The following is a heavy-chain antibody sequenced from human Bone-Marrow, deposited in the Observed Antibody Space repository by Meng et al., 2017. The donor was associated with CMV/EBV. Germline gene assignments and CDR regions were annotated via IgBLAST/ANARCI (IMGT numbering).Heavy chain of an antibody. CDR2: ITPIFGTP. CDR1: GGSFSNYI. D-gene: IGHD6-6*01. J-gene: IGHJ6*02. CDR3: ARDGSSSYYGMDV. Sequence: SVKVSCKASGGSFSNYIISWVRQAPGQGLEWMGGITPIFGTPNYAQKFQGRVTITTDESTSTAYMELSSLRSEDTAVYYCARDGSSSYYGMDVWGQGTTVTVSS. V-gene: IGHV1-69*05.